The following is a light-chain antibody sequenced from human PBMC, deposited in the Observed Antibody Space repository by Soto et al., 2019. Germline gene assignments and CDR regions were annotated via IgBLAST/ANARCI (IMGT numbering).Light chain of an antibody. CDR2: DVS. Sequence: QSVLTQPASVSGSPGQSITISCTGTSSDVGGYKYVSWYQQHPGKAPKLMIYDVSKRPSGVSNRFSGSKSGNTASLTISGLQAEDEADYYCSSYTSSSTPYVFGTGTKLTVL. CDR3: SSYTSSSTPYV. J-gene: IGLJ1*01. V-gene: IGLV2-14*01. CDR1: SSDVGGYKY.